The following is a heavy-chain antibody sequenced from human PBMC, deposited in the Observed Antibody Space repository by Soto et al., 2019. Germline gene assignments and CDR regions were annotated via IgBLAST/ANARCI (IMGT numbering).Heavy chain of an antibody. D-gene: IGHD1-26*01. Sequence: GGSLRLSCAASGFTFSSYWMSWVRQAPGKGLERVANIKQDGSEKYYVDSVKGRFTISRDNAKNSLYLQMNSLRAEDTAVYYCARFPTKYSGSSYYYYGMDVWGQGTTVTVSS. CDR2: IKQDGSEK. J-gene: IGHJ6*02. CDR1: GFTFSSYW. V-gene: IGHV3-7*01. CDR3: ARFPTKYSGSSYYYYGMDV.